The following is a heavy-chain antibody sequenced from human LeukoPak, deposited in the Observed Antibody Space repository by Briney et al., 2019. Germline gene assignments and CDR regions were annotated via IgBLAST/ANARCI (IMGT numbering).Heavy chain of an antibody. V-gene: IGHV1-2*02. D-gene: IGHD3-9*01. CDR2: INPNSGGT. Sequence: GASVKVSCKASGYTFTGYYMHWVRQAPGQGLEWMGWINPNSGGTNYAQKFQGRVTMTRDTSISTAYMELSRLRSDDTAVYYCARGGIRYFDWPRQSPLDYWGQGTLVTVSS. CDR3: ARGGIRYFDWPRQSPLDY. J-gene: IGHJ4*02. CDR1: GYTFTGYY.